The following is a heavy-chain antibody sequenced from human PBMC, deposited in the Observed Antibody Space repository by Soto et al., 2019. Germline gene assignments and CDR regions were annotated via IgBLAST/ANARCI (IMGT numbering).Heavy chain of an antibody. CDR1: GYTFTSYP. D-gene: IGHD5-18*01. V-gene: IGHV1-3*01. J-gene: IGHJ6*02. CDR2: IDAGNGNT. Sequence: ASVKVSCKASGYTFTSYPTHWVRQAPGQRLEWTGWIDAGNGNTKYSQKFRGRVTFTTDTSASTAYMELSSLRSEDTAVYYCARVKDTAMAGYYYYGMDVWGQGTTVTVSS. CDR3: ARVKDTAMAGYYYYGMDV.